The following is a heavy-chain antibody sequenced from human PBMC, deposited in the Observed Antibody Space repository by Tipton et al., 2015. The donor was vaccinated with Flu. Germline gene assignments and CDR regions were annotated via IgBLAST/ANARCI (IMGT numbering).Heavy chain of an antibody. CDR3: ARSRSSHDY. CDR1: GFTFSSYW. CDR2: IKQDGNEK. J-gene: IGHJ4*02. D-gene: IGHD2-15*01. V-gene: IGHV3-7*01. Sequence: AASGFTFSSYWMSWVRQAPGKGLEWVANIKQDGNEKYFVDSVKGRFTISRDNAKSSLYLQMNSLRVEDTAVYYCARSRSSHDYWGQGTLVTVSS.